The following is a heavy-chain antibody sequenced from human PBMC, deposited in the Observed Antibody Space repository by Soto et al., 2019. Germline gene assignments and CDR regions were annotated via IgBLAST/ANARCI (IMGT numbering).Heavy chain of an antibody. CDR1: GFTFSSYS. CDR3: ARDPPIVLMVYVIGLDY. V-gene: IGHV3-48*01. Sequence: GGSLRLSCAASGFTFSSYSMNWVRQAPGKGLEWISYISDSSSHIYYADSVKGRFTISRDNAKNSLYLQMNSLRAEDTAVYYCARDPPIVLMVYVIGLDYWGQGTLVTVSS. D-gene: IGHD2-8*01. CDR2: ISDSSSHI. J-gene: IGHJ4*02.